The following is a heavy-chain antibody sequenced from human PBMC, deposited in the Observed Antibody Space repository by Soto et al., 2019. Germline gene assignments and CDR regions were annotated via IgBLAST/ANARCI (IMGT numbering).Heavy chain of an antibody. Sequence: SETLSLTCTVSGGSISSYYWSWIRQPPGKGLEWIGYIYYSGSTNYNPSLKSRVTISVDTSKNQFSLKLSSVTAADTAVYYCARALGSGSYYLYYYYYYMDVWGKGTTVTVSS. V-gene: IGHV4-59*01. CDR2: IYYSGST. D-gene: IGHD3-10*01. CDR3: ARALGSGSYYLYYYYYYMDV. CDR1: GGSISSYY. J-gene: IGHJ6*03.